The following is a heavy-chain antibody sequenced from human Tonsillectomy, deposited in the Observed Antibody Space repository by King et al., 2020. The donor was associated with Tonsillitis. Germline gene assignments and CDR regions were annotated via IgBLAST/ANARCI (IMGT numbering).Heavy chain of an antibody. V-gene: IGHV3-23*04. CDR1: GFTFSSYA. CDR2: ISGSGGST. CDR3: AKCVALDLTGYYRDLNWFDP. J-gene: IGHJ5*02. Sequence: VQLVESGGGLVQPGGSLRLSCAASGFTFSSYAMSWVRQAPGKGLEWVSAISGSGGSTYYADSVKGRFTISRDNSKNTLYLQMNSLRAEDTAVYYCAKCVALDLTGYYRDLNWFDPWGQGTLVTVSS. D-gene: IGHD3-9*01.